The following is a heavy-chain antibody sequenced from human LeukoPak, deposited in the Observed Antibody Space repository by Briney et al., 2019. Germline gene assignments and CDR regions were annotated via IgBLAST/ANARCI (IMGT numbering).Heavy chain of an antibody. CDR3: ARAAVVREFDY. CDR2: INPNSGGT. Sequence: ASVKVSCKASGYTFTSYGISWVRQAPGQGLEWMGWINPNSGGTNYAQKFQGRVTMTRDTSISTAYMELSRLRSDDTAVYYCARAAVVREFDYWGQGTLVTVSS. V-gene: IGHV1-2*02. J-gene: IGHJ4*02. CDR1: GYTFTSYG. D-gene: IGHD4-23*01.